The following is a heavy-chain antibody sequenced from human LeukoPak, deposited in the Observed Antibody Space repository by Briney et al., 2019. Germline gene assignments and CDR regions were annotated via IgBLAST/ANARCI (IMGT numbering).Heavy chain of an antibody. V-gene: IGHV4-39*02. Sequence: SETLSLTCTVSGGSIITSDYFWAWIRQPPGKGLEWIGSIYYAGNTYYNPSLKSRVTMSVGTSKNHFSLNLNSVTAADTAVYYCASLHAGFCSGGACYQFDPWGQGTLVTVSS. D-gene: IGHD2-15*01. CDR3: ASLHAGFCSGGACYQFDP. J-gene: IGHJ5*02. CDR1: GGSIITSDYF. CDR2: IYYAGNT.